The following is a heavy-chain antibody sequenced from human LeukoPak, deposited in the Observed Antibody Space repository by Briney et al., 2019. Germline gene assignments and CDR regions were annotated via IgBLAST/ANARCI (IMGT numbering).Heavy chain of an antibody. D-gene: IGHD4-17*01. CDR2: IKQDGSDK. J-gene: IGHJ4*02. CDR1: GFTFSTYW. CDR3: AREAVTRNYFDY. Sequence: GGSLRLSCAVSGFTFSTYWMNWIRQAPGKGPEWVANIKQDGSDKYYVDSVKGRFTISRDNAKNSLYLQTNSLRVEDTAVYYCAREAVTRNYFDYWGQGTLVTVSS. V-gene: IGHV3-7*05.